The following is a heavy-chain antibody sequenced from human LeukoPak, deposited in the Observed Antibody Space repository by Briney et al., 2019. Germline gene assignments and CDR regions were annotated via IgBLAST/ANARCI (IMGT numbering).Heavy chain of an antibody. Sequence: GGSLRLSCAASGFTVSSNYMSWVRLAPGKGLEWVSVIYSGGSTYYADSVKGRFTISRDNSKNRLYLQMNNLRAEDTAVYYCAKDIQANWFDPWGQGTLVTVSS. J-gene: IGHJ5*02. CDR1: GFTVSSNY. V-gene: IGHV3-53*01. CDR2: IYSGGST. CDR3: AKDIQANWFDP. D-gene: IGHD1-1*01.